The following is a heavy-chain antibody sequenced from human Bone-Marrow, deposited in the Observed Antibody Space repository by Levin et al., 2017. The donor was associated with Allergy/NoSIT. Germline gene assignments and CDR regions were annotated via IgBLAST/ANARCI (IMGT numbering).Heavy chain of an antibody. D-gene: IGHD3-10*01. Sequence: SETLSLTCAVSGGPISGGRYSWSWIRQPPGTGLEWIGYMYHSGTTHYNPSLKSRATISVDKTTNQFSLNVTSATAADTAIYYCARVSGATVVDYWGQGILVTVSS. CDR1: GGPISGGRYS. CDR2: MYHSGTT. V-gene: IGHV4-30-2*01. CDR3: ARVSGATVVDY. J-gene: IGHJ4*02.